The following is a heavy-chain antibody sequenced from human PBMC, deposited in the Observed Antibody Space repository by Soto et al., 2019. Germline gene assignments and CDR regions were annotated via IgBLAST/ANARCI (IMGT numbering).Heavy chain of an antibody. CDR3: AAELYCGGAFFVLAI. Sequence: GASVKVSCKTSGFSFTNSAVQWVRQARGQRLEWVGWVVVGSGRTNYARNFQERVTISRDMSTSTAYMELSSLTSEDTAVYYCAAELYCGGAFFVLAIWGQGTMVTVSS. D-gene: IGHD2-21*01. V-gene: IGHV1-58*01. CDR1: GFSFTNSA. CDR2: VVVGSGRT. J-gene: IGHJ3*02.